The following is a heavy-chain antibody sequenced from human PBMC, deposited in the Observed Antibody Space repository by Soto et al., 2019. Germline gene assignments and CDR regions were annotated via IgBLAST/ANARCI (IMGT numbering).Heavy chain of an antibody. J-gene: IGHJ4*02. CDR3: ARDYYDSSGSYYFDY. CDR1: GFTFNTYG. D-gene: IGHD3-22*01. V-gene: IGHV3-30*03. CDR2: ISYDGGNK. Sequence: PXGSLRLSCAASGFTFNTYGIRWVRQASGKGLEWVAVISYDGGNKYYADSVKGRFTISRDNPKNTLYLQKNSLRAEDTAVYYCARDYYDSSGSYYFDYWGQGTLVTVSS.